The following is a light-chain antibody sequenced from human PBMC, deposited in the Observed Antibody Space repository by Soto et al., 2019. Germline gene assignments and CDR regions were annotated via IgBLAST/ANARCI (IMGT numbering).Light chain of an antibody. Sequence: EIVLTQSPGTLSLSPGERATLSCRASQSVSSSYLAWYQHKPGQAPSILIHGASSRATGVPDRFSGSGSGTDFTLTISRLEPEDFAVYYCHQYGSSPRTFGQGTRLEIK. J-gene: IGKJ2*01. V-gene: IGKV3-20*01. CDR3: HQYGSSPRT. CDR1: QSVSSSY. CDR2: GAS.